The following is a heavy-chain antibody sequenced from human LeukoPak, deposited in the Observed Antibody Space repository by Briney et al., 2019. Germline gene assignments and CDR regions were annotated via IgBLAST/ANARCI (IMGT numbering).Heavy chain of an antibody. V-gene: IGHV3-48*01. CDR2: ISSSSSTI. Sequence: GGSLRLSCAASGFTFSTNSINWVRQAPGKGLEWVSYISSSSSTIYYADSVKGRFTISRDNAKNSLYLQMNSLRGDDTAVYYCAGSAITNLDSWGQGNLVTVSS. CDR3: AGSAITNLDS. CDR1: GFTFSTNS. D-gene: IGHD3-10*01. J-gene: IGHJ4*02.